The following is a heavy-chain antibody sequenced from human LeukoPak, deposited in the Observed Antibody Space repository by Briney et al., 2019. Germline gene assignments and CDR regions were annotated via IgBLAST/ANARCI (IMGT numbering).Heavy chain of an antibody. J-gene: IGHJ4*02. CDR1: GFTFSSYS. CDR3: ARDYYDSSGYFDY. V-gene: IGHV3-21*01. CDR2: ISSSSSYI. Sequence: PGRSLRLSCAASGFTFSSYSMNWVGQAPGKGLEWVSSISSSSSYIYYADSVKGRFTISRDNAKNSLYLQMNSLRAEDTAVYYCARDYYDSSGYFDYWGQGTLVTVSS. D-gene: IGHD3-22*01.